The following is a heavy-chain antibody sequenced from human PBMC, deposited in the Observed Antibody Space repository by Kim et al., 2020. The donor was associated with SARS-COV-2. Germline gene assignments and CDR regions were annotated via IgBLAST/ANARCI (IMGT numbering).Heavy chain of an antibody. D-gene: IGHD3-16*01. Sequence: ASVKVSCKASGYTFTGYYMHWVRQAPGQGLEWMGWINPNSGGTNYAQKFQGWVTMTRDTSISTAYMELSRLRSDDTAVYYCARDGGGDTTGFDYWGQGTLVTVSS. J-gene: IGHJ4*02. CDR1: GYTFTGYY. CDR2: INPNSGGT. CDR3: ARDGGGDTTGFDY. V-gene: IGHV1-2*04.